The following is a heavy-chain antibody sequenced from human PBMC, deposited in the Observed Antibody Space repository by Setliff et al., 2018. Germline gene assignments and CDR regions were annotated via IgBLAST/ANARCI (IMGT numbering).Heavy chain of an antibody. CDR3: ARDRTYYASGTYTRWFDY. D-gene: IGHD3-10*01. V-gene: IGHV4-59*02. J-gene: IGHJ4*02. CDR2: VFYSGDT. CDR1: GGSVKSHY. Sequence: NPSETLSLTCTVSGGSVKSHYWSWIRQTPEKGLEWIGFVFYSGDTRYNPSLKSRVTMSVDTSMNQFSLNLNSVTAADTAAYYCARDRTYYASGTYTRWFDYWGQGSLVTVS.